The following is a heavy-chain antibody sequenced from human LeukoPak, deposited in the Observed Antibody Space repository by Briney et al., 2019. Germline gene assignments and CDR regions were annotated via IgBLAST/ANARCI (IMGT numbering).Heavy chain of an antibody. D-gene: IGHD2-15*01. V-gene: IGHV4-59*08. Sequence: SETLSLTCTVSGGSINGYCSWIRQPPGKGLEWIAYIHYTGTTNLSPSLKSRVTMSVDTSNNRVSLTLNSVTAADTAVYYCARHSTDSVGGGWLDPWGQGTLVTVSS. CDR1: GGSINGY. J-gene: IGHJ5*02. CDR3: ARHSTDSVGGGWLDP. CDR2: IHYTGTT.